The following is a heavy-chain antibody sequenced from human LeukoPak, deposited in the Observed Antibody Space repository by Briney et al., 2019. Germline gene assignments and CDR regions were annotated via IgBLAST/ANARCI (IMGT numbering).Heavy chain of an antibody. CDR3: ARVWDYYYMDV. V-gene: IGHV3-30*01. CDR1: GFTFRSYA. D-gene: IGHD3-16*01. CDR2: ISYDGSDK. Sequence: PGGSLRLSCAASGFTFRSYALHWVRQAPGKGLEWVAVISYDGSDKYYADSVKGRFTISRDNSKNTLYLQMNSLRAEDTAVYYYARVWDYYYMDVWGKGTTVTVSS. J-gene: IGHJ6*03.